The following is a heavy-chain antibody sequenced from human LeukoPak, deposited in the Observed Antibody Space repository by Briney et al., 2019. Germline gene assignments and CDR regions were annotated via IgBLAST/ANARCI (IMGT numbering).Heavy chain of an antibody. D-gene: IGHD7-27*01. CDR1: GFTFSSYG. CDR3: ARGPTLGISDY. Sequence: PGGSLRLSCAASGFTFSSYGMSWVRQAPGKGLEWVSSISSSSSYIYHADSVKGRFTISRDNAKNSLYLQMNSLRAEDTAVYYCARGPTLGISDYWGQGTLVTVSS. CDR2: ISSSSSYI. V-gene: IGHV3-21*01. J-gene: IGHJ4*02.